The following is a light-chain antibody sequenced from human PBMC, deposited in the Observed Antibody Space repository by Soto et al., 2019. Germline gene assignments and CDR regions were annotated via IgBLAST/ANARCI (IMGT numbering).Light chain of an antibody. J-gene: IGLJ2*01. CDR2: EVN. CDR3: SSYAGSNILI. CDR1: SSDVGAYNY. V-gene: IGLV2-8*01. Sequence: QAVVTQPPSASGSPGQSITISCTGTSSDVGAYNYVSWYQQLPGKAPKLIIHEVNKRPSGVPDRFSGSKSGNTASLTVTGLQAEDEADYYCSSYAGSNILIFGEGTKVTVL.